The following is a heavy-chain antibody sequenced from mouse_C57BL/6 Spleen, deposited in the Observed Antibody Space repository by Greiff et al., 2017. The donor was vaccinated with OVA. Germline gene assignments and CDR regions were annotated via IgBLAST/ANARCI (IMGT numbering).Heavy chain of an antibody. V-gene: IGHV5-6*01. D-gene: IGHD2-5*01. CDR3: ASRGSNYEDYAMDY. Sequence: EVHLVESGGDLVKPGGSLKLSCAASGFTFSSYGMSWVRQTPDKRLEWVATISSGGSYTYYPDSVKGRFTISRDNAKNTLYLQMSSLKSEDTAMYYCASRGSNYEDYAMDYWGQGTSVTVSS. CDR2: ISSGGSYT. J-gene: IGHJ4*01. CDR1: GFTFSSYG.